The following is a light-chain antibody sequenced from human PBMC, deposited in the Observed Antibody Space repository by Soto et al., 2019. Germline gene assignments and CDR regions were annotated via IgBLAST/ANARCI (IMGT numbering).Light chain of an antibody. CDR2: EVS. Sequence: QSVLTQPASVSGSPGQSITISCTGTSSDVGGYKFVSWYQHHPGKAPRLIIYEVSNRPSGVSNRVSGSKSGNPASLTISGLQAEDEADYYCSSYTSSSTLVFGGGTKLT. V-gene: IGLV2-14*01. CDR3: SSYTSSSTLV. J-gene: IGLJ2*01. CDR1: SSDVGGYKF.